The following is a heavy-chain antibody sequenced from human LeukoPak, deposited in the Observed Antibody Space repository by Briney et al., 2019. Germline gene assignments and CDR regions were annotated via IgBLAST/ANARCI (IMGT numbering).Heavy chain of an antibody. CDR1: GFTFSNAW. CDR2: IKSKTDGGTT. CDR3: TTDGVGYSYGYSLV. D-gene: IGHD5-18*01. V-gene: IGHV3-15*01. J-gene: IGHJ4*02. Sequence: GGSLRLSCAASGFTFSNAWMSWVRQAPGKGLEWVGRIKSKTDGGTTDYAAPVKGRFTISRDDSKNTLYLQMNSLKTEDTAVYYCTTDGVGYSYGYSLVWGQGTLVTASS.